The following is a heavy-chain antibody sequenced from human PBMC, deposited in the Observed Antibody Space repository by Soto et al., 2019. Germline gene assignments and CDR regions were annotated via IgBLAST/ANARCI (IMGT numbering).Heavy chain of an antibody. J-gene: IGHJ5*02. D-gene: IGHD3-9*01. CDR3: AHLYYAISTGYQHCDL. V-gene: IGHV2-5*02. Sequence: QITLKESGPTLVKPTQTLTLTCTFSGFSLTTSGVAVGWIRQPPGKALEWLAVIYWDDDKSSSPSLSRRLTITKDTTKNQVVLTMTNMDPVDTATYYCAHLYYAISTGYQHCDLWGQGTLVTVSS. CDR1: GFSLTTSGVA. CDR2: IYWDDDK.